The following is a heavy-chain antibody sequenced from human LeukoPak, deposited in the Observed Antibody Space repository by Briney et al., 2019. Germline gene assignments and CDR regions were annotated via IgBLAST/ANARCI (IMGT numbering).Heavy chain of an antibody. CDR2: ISGTHAGRPGTT. CDR1: GFTFSTYD. D-gene: IGHD5-18*01. V-gene: IGHV3-23*01. Sequence: GGSLRLSCAASGFTFSTYDMSWVRQTPGQGLEWVSAISGTHAGRPGTTYYADSVKGRFTISRYDSKNTLYLQMHSLRGDDTPIYFCAKGGYFSYDMWGQGTKVTVSP. CDR3: AKGGYFSYDM. J-gene: IGHJ3*02.